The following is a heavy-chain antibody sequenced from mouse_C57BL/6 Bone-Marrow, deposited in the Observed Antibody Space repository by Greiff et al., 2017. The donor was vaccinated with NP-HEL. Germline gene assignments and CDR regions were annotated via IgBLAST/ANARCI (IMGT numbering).Heavy chain of an antibody. V-gene: IGHV5-4*03. CDR2: ISDGGSYT. D-gene: IGHD1-1*01. CDR1: GFTFSSYA. Sequence: EVMLVESGGGLVKPGGSLKLSCAASGFTFSSYAMSWVRQTPEKRLEWVATISDGGSYTYYPDNVKGRFTISRDNAMNNLYLQMSHLKSEDTAMYYCARARIPLLLRYCGYFGVWGTGTTVTVSS. J-gene: IGHJ1*03. CDR3: ARARIPLLLRYCGYFGV.